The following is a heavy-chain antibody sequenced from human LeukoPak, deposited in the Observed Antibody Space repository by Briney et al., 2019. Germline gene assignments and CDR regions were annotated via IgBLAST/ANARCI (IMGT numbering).Heavy chain of an antibody. CDR3: ARDLSAGISGSYSVY. CDR2: ISSVSGYI. Sequence: GGSLRLSCAASGFTFNTYSMNWVRQAPGEGLEWVSCISSVSGYIYYADSVKGRFTISRDNAKNTLYLQMNSLRAEDTAVYYCARDLSAGISGSYSVYWGQGTLVTVSS. D-gene: IGHD3-10*01. V-gene: IGHV3-21*01. CDR1: GFTFNTYS. J-gene: IGHJ4*02.